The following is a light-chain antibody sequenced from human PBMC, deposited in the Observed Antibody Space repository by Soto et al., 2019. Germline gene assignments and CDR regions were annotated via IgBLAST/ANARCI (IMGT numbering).Light chain of an antibody. CDR2: KAS. CDR3: QQYNTSPLT. J-gene: IGKJ4*01. V-gene: IGKV1-5*03. Sequence: DIQMTQSPSTLSASVGDRATITCRASQSISTWLAWYQQKPGKAPKLLIYKASSLESGVSSRFSGSGSGTEFTLTISSLPPDDVATYYCQQYNTSPLTFGEGTTVEIK. CDR1: QSISTW.